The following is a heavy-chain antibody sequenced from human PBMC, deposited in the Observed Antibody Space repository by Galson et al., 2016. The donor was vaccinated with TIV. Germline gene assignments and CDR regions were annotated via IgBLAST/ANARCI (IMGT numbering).Heavy chain of an antibody. CDR2: IDPTDSYT. CDR1: GYRFTSYW. CDR3: ARGVSSGSAWLDP. D-gene: IGHD3-10*01. Sequence: QSGAEVKKPGESLRISCKGSGYRFTSYWINWVRQMPGKGLGWMGRIDPTDSYTNYSPSFQGHVTISADKSSTTAYLQWSSLKASDTAIYYCARGVSSGSAWLDPWGPGTPVTVSS. J-gene: IGHJ5*02. V-gene: IGHV5-10-1*01.